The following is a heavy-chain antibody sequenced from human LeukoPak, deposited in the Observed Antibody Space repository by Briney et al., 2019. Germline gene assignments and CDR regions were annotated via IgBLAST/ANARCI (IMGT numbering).Heavy chain of an antibody. V-gene: IGHV3-30*19. Sequence: GGSLRLSCAASGFTFSSYGMHWVRQAPGKGLEWVAVISYDGSNKYYADSVKGRFTISRDNSKNTLYLQMNSLRAEDTAVYYCASAVVVAATIYAFDIWGQGTMVTVSS. CDR2: ISYDGSNK. D-gene: IGHD2-15*01. J-gene: IGHJ3*02. CDR1: GFTFSSYG. CDR3: ASAVVVAATIYAFDI.